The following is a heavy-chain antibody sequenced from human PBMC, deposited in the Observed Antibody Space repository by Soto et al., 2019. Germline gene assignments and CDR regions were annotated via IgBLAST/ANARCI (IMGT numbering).Heavy chain of an antibody. CDR3: ASGRTRSSITMIVVVDYGMDV. V-gene: IGHV3-64*04. CDR1: GFRFNSFA. J-gene: IGHJ6*02. CDR2: INANGGST. D-gene: IGHD3-22*01. Sequence: GGSLRLSCSTSGFRFNSFAIHWVRQAPGKGLEYVSAINANGGSTYFADSVKGRVTMTRDTSTSTVYMELSSLRSEDTAVYYCASGRTRSSITMIVVVDYGMDVWGQGTTVTVSS.